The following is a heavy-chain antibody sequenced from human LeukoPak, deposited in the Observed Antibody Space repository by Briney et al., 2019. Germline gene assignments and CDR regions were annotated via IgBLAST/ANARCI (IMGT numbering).Heavy chain of an antibody. CDR3: ARDVAGYSSGWYFDY. Sequence: ASVKVSCKASGYTFTSYYMHWVRQAPGQGLEWMGIINPSGGSTSYAQKFQGGVTMTRDTSTSTVYMELSSLRSEDTAVYYCARDVAGYSSGWYFDYWGQGTLVTVSS. CDR1: GYTFTSYY. J-gene: IGHJ4*02. D-gene: IGHD6-19*01. CDR2: INPSGGST. V-gene: IGHV1-46*01.